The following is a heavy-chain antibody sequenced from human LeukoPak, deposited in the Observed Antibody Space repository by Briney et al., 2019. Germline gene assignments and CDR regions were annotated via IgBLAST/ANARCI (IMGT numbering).Heavy chain of an antibody. CDR3: ARSHGGITIRNWFDP. Sequence: ASVKVSCKASGYTFTSYYIHWVRQAPGQGLEWMGWINPNSGGTSYAQKFQGRVTMTRDTSISTAYMELSRLRSDDTAVYYCARSHGGITIRNWFDPWGQGTLVTVSS. V-gene: IGHV1-2*02. CDR2: INPNSGGT. CDR1: GYTFTSYY. D-gene: IGHD3-3*01. J-gene: IGHJ5*02.